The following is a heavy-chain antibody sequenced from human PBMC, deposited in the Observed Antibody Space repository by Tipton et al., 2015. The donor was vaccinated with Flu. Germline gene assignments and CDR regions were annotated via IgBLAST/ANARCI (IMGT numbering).Heavy chain of an antibody. V-gene: IGHV5-51*03. CDR2: IYPADSDT. D-gene: IGHD3-22*01. CDR1: GSSFSNYW. CDR3: ARFDAAYYYNSGWFDP. Sequence: QLVQSGAEVKKPGESLKISCKGSGSSFSNYWIGWVRQPPGKGLEWMGGIYPADSDTRYSPSFEGQVNISVDKSTSTAYLQWRTLKASDTAMYYCARFDAAYYYNSGWFDPWGQGTLVAVSS. J-gene: IGHJ5*02.